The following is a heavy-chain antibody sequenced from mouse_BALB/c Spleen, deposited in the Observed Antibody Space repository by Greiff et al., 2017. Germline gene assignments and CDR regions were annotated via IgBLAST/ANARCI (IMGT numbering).Heavy chain of an antibody. Sequence: EVKLMESGPGLVKPSQSLSLTCSVTGYSITSCYYWNWIRQFPGNKLEWMGYISYDGSNNYNPSLKNRISITRDTSKNQFFLKLNSVTTEDTATYYCATIYGYDGFAYWGQGTLVTVSA. J-gene: IGHJ3*01. CDR1: GYSITSCYY. V-gene: IGHV3-6*02. CDR2: ISYDGSN. CDR3: ATIYGYDGFAY. D-gene: IGHD2-2*01.